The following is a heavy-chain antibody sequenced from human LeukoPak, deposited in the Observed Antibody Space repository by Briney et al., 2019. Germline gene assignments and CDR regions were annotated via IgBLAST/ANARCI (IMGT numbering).Heavy chain of an antibody. J-gene: IGHJ4*02. CDR2: VNHSGST. CDR3: ARHPTKWELRLSLDY. V-gene: IGHV4-34*01. Sequence: SETLSLTCAVYGGSFSAYYWSWIRQPPGKGLEWIGEVNHSGSTNFNPSLKSRVTISVDTSKNQFSLKMNSMTAADAAVYYCARHPTKWELRLSLDYWGQGILVTVSS. CDR1: GGSFSAYY. D-gene: IGHD1-26*01.